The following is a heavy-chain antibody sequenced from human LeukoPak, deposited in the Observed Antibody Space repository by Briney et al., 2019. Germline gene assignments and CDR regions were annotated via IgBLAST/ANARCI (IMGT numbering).Heavy chain of an antibody. J-gene: IGHJ4*02. CDR1: GFTFSSYW. CDR2: INSDGSST. Sequence: GGSLRLSCVASGFTFSSYWMHWVRQAPGKGLVWVSHINSDGSSTNYADSVKGRFTISRDNAKKTLYLQMNSLRDEDTAVYYCARPGSAPYIFWGQGTLVTVSS. D-gene: IGHD1-14*01. V-gene: IGHV3-74*01. CDR3: ARPGSAPYIF.